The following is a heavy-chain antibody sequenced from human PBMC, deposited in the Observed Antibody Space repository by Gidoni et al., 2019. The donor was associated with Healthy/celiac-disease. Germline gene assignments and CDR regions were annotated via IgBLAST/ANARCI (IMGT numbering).Heavy chain of an antibody. V-gene: IGHV4-31*03. Sequence: QVQLKESGAGLVKPSQTLSLTCTVSGCSLCSGSYYSGWLRQHPGKGLEWIGYIYYSGSTYYNPSLKSRVTISVDTSKNQFSLKLSSVTAADTAVYYCARGDYYDSSGYYVGSPDSLAFDIWGQGTMVTVSS. CDR1: GCSLCSGSYY. CDR3: ARGDYYDSSGYYVGSPDSLAFDI. D-gene: IGHD3-22*01. CDR2: IYYSGST. J-gene: IGHJ3*02.